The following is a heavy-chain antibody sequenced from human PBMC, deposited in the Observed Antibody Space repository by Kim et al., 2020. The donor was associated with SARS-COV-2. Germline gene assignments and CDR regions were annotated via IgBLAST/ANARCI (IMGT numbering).Heavy chain of an antibody. CDR1: GGSFSGYY. CDR3: ARGGSSSWHGGSYFDY. J-gene: IGHJ4*01. CDR2: INHSGST. V-gene: IGHV4-34*01. Sequence: SETLSLTCAVYGGSFSGYYWSWIRQPPGKGLEWIGEINHSGSTNYNPSLKSRVTISVDTSKNQFSLQLSSVSAADTAVDYCARGGSSSWHGGSYFDYWG. D-gene: IGHD6-13*01.